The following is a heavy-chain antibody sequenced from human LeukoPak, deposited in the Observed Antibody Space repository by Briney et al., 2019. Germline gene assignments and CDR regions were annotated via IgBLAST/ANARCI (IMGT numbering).Heavy chain of an antibody. Sequence: PGGSLRLSCAASGFTFSNAWMSWVRQAPGKGLEWVGRIKSKTDGGTTDYAAPVKGRFTISRDDSKNTLYLQMNSLKTEDTAVYYCIGSDVATIHPFDYWGQGTLVTVSS. CDR2: IKSKTDGGTT. V-gene: IGHV3-15*01. D-gene: IGHD5-12*01. CDR3: IGSDVATIHPFDY. CDR1: GFTFSNAW. J-gene: IGHJ4*02.